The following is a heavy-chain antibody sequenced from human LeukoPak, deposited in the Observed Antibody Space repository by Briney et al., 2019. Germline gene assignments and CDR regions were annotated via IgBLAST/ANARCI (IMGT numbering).Heavy chain of an antibody. D-gene: IGHD1-7*01. CDR1: GFTFSSYS. CDR2: ISSSSSTI. J-gene: IGHJ4*02. Sequence: GGSLRLSCAASGFTFSSYSMNWVRQAPGKGLEWVSYISSSSSTIYYAASVKGRFTISRDNAKNSLYLQMNSLRAEDTAVYYCARDWELQSPGGWGQGTLVTVSS. V-gene: IGHV3-48*01. CDR3: ARDWELQSPGG.